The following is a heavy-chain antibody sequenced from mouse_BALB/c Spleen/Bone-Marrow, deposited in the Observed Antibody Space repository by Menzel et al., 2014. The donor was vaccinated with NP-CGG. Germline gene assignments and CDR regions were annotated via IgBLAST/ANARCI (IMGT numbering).Heavy chain of an antibody. CDR2: INPSNGGT. V-gene: IGHV1S81*02. CDR1: GYTFTTYW. CDR3: ARGGYDGAWFAY. D-gene: IGHD2-12*01. J-gene: IGHJ3*01. Sequence: QVQLQQSGAELARPGASVKLPCKASGYTFTTYWMHWVRLRPGQGFEWIGEINPSNGGTKNNEKFKRKATLTVDKSSSTAYMQLSSLTSEDSAVYYCARGGYDGAWFAYWGQGTLVTVSA.